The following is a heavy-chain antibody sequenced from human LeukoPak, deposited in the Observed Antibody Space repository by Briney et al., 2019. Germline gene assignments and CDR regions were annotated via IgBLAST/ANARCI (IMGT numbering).Heavy chain of an antibody. Sequence: SVKVSCKASGGTFSSYAISWVRQAPGQGLEWMGRIIPILDVTNYAQKFPGRVTITADQSTSTAYMELSSLRSEDTAVYYCARGGGVDILTGFQYWGQGTLVTVSS. V-gene: IGHV1-69*04. CDR3: ARGGGVDILTGFQY. D-gene: IGHD3-9*01. CDR2: IIPILDVT. CDR1: GGTFSSYA. J-gene: IGHJ4*02.